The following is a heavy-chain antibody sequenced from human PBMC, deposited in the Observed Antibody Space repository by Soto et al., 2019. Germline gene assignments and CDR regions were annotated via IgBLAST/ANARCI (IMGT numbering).Heavy chain of an antibody. CDR3: AKALGRGPPGLNYYYGMYV. V-gene: IGHV3-23*01. J-gene: IGHJ6*02. D-gene: IGHD1-1*01. CDR1: GFTFNNYS. CDR2: ISGGGDTT. Sequence: GGSLRLSCAASGFTFNNYSMSWVRQAPGKGLEWVSAISGGGDTTSYADSVKGRFTVSRDGSKNTLYLQMNSLRAEDTAVYYCAKALGRGPPGLNYYYGMYVWGQGTTVTVSS.